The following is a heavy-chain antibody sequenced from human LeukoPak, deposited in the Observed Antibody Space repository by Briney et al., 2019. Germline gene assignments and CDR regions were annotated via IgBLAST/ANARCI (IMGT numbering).Heavy chain of an antibody. CDR1: GASISTYY. D-gene: IGHD3-22*01. V-gene: IGHV4-59*01. J-gene: IGHJ4*02. CDR2: IYYSGTT. Sequence: PSETLSLTCTVSGASISTYYWSWIRQPPGKGLEWIGYIYYSGTTSYNPSLKTRVTISIDTSKNQFSLKLSSVTAADTAVYYCARVHFYDSSGYSLINPWGQGTLVTVSS. CDR3: ARVHFYDSSGYSLINP.